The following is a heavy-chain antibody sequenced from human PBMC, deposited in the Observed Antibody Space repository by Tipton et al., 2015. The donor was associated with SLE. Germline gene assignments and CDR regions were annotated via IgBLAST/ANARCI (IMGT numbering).Heavy chain of an antibody. V-gene: IGHV3-23*01. J-gene: IGHJ2*01. CDR2: ISGSGGST. CDR3: AIQLASGWYFDL. Sequence: GSLRLSCAASGFTFSSYAMSWVRQAPGKGLEWVSAISGSGGSTYYADSVKGRFTISRDNSKNTLYLQMNSLRAEDTAVYYCAIQLASGWYFDLWGRGTLVTVSS. D-gene: IGHD1-1*01. CDR1: GFTFSSYA.